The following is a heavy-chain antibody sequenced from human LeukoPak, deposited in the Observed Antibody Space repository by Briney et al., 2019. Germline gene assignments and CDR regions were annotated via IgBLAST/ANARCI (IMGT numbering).Heavy chain of an antibody. CDR2: IYPGDSDT. CDR3: ARRKEEDYYYYMDV. CDR1: GYIFTSYW. V-gene: IGHV5-51*01. Sequence: GASLQISCKCSGYIFTSYWIGWVRPLPGKGLEWMGIIYPGDSDTRYSPSFQGQVTISADKSISTSYLQWSSLKASDTAMYYCARRKEEDYYYYMDVWGKGTTVTVSS. J-gene: IGHJ6*03.